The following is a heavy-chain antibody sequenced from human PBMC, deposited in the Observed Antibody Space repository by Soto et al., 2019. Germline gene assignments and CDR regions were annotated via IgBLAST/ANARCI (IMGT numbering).Heavy chain of an antibody. V-gene: IGHV1-18*01. D-gene: IGHD2-2*01. CDR2: ISAYNGNT. Sequence: ASVKVSCTASDYTFTSYGISWVRQAPGQGLEWMGWISAYNGNTKYAQKFQGRVTMTTDTSTSTAYMELRSLRSDDTAVYYCARALHCISTSCYYYYGMDVWGQGTTVTVSS. CDR1: DYTFTSYG. J-gene: IGHJ6*02. CDR3: ARALHCISTSCYYYYGMDV.